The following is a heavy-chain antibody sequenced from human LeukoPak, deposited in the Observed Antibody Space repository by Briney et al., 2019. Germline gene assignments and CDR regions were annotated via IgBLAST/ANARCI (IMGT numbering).Heavy chain of an antibody. Sequence: GRSLRLSCAASGFTFSRYSMNWVRQAPGKGLEWVSAISSSSSYVDYADSVKGRFTIPRDNAKNSLYLQMNSLRAEDTAVYYCERNAGGGFYLHCWREGTLVSVCS. J-gene: IGHJ4*02. D-gene: IGHD3-16*01. CDR2: ISSSSSYV. CDR3: ERNAGGGFYLHC. V-gene: IGHV3-21*01. CDR1: GFTFSRYS.